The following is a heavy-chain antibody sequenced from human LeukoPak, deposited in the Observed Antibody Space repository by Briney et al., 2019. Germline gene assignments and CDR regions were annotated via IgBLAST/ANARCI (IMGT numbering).Heavy chain of an antibody. J-gene: IGHJ6*03. Sequence: SETLSLTCTVSGGSISSSSYYWGWIRQPPGKGLEWIGEINHSGSTNYNPSLKSRVTISVDTSKNQFSLKLSSVTAADTAVYYCARRLGYYGSGSQPLNYYYYYMDVWGKGTTVTISS. D-gene: IGHD3-10*01. CDR3: ARRLGYYGSGSQPLNYYYYYMDV. V-gene: IGHV4-39*07. CDR2: INHSGST. CDR1: GGSISSSSYY.